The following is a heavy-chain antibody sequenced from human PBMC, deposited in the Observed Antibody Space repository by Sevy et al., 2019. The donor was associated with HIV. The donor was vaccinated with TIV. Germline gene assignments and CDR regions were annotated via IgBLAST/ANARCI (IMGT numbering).Heavy chain of an antibody. D-gene: IGHD3-10*01. Sequence: GGSLRLSCAASGFTFGSYWMHWVRQAPGKGLVWVSRINSDGSSTSYADSVKGRFTISRDNAKNTLYLQMNSLRAEDTAVYYCARAEPPYYYGSGSSDYWGQGTLVTVSS. V-gene: IGHV3-74*01. J-gene: IGHJ4*02. CDR2: INSDGSST. CDR3: ARAEPPYYYGSGSSDY. CDR1: GFTFGSYW.